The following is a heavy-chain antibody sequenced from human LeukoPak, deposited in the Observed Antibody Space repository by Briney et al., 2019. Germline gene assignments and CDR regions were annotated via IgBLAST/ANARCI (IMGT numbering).Heavy chain of an antibody. CDR3: ARDLGYCSSSSCYAWFDP. J-gene: IGHJ5*02. Sequence: SETLSLTCTVSGGSISSYYWSWIRQPPGKGLEWIGYIYYSGSTNYNPSLKSRVTISVDTSKNQLSLKLNSVTAAGTAVYYCARDLGYCSSSSCYAWFDPWGQGTLVTVSS. D-gene: IGHD2-2*01. CDR1: GGSISSYY. CDR2: IYYSGST. V-gene: IGHV4-59*01.